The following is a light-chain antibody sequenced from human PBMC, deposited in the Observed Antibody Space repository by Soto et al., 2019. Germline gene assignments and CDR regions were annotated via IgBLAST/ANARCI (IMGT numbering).Light chain of an antibody. CDR3: QQYGSSSPT. V-gene: IGKV3-20*01. CDR2: GAS. J-gene: IGKJ2*01. CDR1: QSVSSDY. Sequence: IVLTQSPGTLSFSPGERATLSCRASQSVSSDYLAWYQQKPGQAPRLLIYGASSRAIGIPDRFSGSGSGTDFTLTVSRLEPEDFAVFYCQQYGSSSPTFGQGTTVEIK.